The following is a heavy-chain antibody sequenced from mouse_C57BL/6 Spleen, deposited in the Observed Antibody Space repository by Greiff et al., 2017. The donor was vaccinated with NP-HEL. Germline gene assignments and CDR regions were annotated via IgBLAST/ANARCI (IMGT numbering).Heavy chain of an antibody. Sequence: QVQLKESGPELVKPGASVKLSCKASGYTFTSYDINWVKQRPGQGLEWIGWIYPRDGSTKYNEKFKGKATLTVDTSSSTAYMELHSLTSEDSAVYFCARRFRFDYYGSSHFDYWGQGTTLTVSS. J-gene: IGHJ2*01. CDR2: IYPRDGST. CDR1: GYTFTSYD. V-gene: IGHV1-85*01. D-gene: IGHD1-1*01. CDR3: ARRFRFDYYGSSHFDY.